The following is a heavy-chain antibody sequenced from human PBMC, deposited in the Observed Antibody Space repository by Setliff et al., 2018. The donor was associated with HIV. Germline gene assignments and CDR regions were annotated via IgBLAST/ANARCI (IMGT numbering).Heavy chain of an antibody. J-gene: IGHJ3*02. CDR1: GDIFNNNA. Sequence: SVKVSCKVSGDIFNNNAINWVRQAPGQGLEWMGRIIPIFGMANYARKFQGRVTITADKSTSTAYLELSSLTYDDTAIYYCARAEFLGPESDFDIWGQGTMVTVSS. V-gene: IGHV1-69*04. D-gene: IGHD3-10*01. CDR2: IIPIFGMA. CDR3: ARAEFLGPESDFDI.